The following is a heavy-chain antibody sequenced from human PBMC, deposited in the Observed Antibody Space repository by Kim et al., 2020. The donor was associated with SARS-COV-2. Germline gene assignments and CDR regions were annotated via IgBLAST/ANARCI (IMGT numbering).Heavy chain of an antibody. CDR3: ASSYGLAVCYFDY. Sequence: SETLSLTCTVSGGSISSSSYYWGWIRQPPGKGLEWIGSIYYSGSTYYNPSLKSRVTISVDTSKNQFSLKLSAVTAADTAVYYCASSYGLAVCYFDYWGQGTLVTVSS. D-gene: IGHD3-3*01. CDR2: IYYSGST. J-gene: IGHJ4*02. CDR1: GGSISSSSYY. V-gene: IGHV4-39*01.